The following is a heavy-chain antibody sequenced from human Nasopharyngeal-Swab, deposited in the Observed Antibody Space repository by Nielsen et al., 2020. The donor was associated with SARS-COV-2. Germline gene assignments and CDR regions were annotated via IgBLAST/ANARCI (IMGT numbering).Heavy chain of an antibody. CDR2: ISYDGSNK. V-gene: IGHV3-30-3*01. CDR1: GFTFSSYA. D-gene: IGHD3-22*01. J-gene: IGHJ4*02. CDR3: ARATYYYDNSGYFDY. Sequence: GESLKISCAASGFTFSSYAMHWVRQAPGKGLEWVAVISYDGSNKYYADSVKGRFTISRDNAKNSLYLQMNSLRAEDTAVYYCARATYYYDNSGYFDYWGQGTLVTVSS.